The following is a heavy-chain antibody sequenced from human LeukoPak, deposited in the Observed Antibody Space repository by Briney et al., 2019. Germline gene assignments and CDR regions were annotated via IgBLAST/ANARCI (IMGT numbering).Heavy chain of an antibody. CDR3: AKDVGVRYFDWGRLSDAFDI. V-gene: IGHV3-30*18. D-gene: IGHD3-9*01. CDR1: GFTFSSYG. Sequence: GGSLRLSCAASGFTFSSYGMHWVRQAPGKGLEWVAVISYDGSNKYYADSVKGRFTISRDNSKNTLYLQMNSLRAEDTAVYYCAKDVGVRYFDWGRLSDAFDIWGQGTMVTVSS. CDR2: ISYDGSNK. J-gene: IGHJ3*02.